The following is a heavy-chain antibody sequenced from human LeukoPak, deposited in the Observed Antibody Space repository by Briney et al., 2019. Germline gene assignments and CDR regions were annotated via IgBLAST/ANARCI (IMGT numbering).Heavy chain of an antibody. Sequence: GGSLRLSCAASGFTFSSYSMNWVRQAPGKGLEWVSSISGSSSYIYYADSVKGRFTISRDNAKNSLYLQMNSLRAEDTAVYYCARDRTHYDILTGYHGTPDYWGQGTLVTVSS. J-gene: IGHJ4*02. CDR1: GFTFSSYS. V-gene: IGHV3-21*01. CDR2: ISGSSSYI. CDR3: ARDRTHYDILTGYHGTPDY. D-gene: IGHD3-9*01.